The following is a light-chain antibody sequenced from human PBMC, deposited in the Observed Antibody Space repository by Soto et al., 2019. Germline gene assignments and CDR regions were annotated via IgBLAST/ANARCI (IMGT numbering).Light chain of an antibody. Sequence: EIVMTQSPATLSVSPGERATLSCRASQSVSSNLAWYQQKPGQAPRLLIYGASTRATGIPARFSGSGSGTEFTLTISSLQSEDFAVYYCQQYNSWPLWTFGQGTKGGYQ. CDR3: QQYNSWPLWT. CDR2: GAS. CDR1: QSVSSN. J-gene: IGKJ1*01. V-gene: IGKV3-15*01.